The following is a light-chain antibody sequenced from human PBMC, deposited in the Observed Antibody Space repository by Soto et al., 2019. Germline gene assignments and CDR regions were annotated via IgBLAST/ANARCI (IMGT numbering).Light chain of an antibody. CDR2: EGS. CDR3: CSYAGTRV. J-gene: IGLJ1*01. V-gene: IGLV2-23*01. CDR1: SSDVGSYNL. Sequence: QSALTQPASVSGSPGQSITISCTGTSSDVGSYNLVSWYQQHPGKAPKLMIYEGSKRPSGVSNRFSGSKSGNTASLTISGLQAEVEADYYCCSYAGTRVFGTGTKLTVL.